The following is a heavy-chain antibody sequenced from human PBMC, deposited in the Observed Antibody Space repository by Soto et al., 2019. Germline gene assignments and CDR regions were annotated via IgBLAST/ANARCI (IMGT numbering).Heavy chain of an antibody. D-gene: IGHD3-9*01. CDR3: TTRPPFDPDAFDI. J-gene: IGHJ3*02. Sequence: PGGSLRLSCAASGFTFDDYAMHWVRQAPGKGLEWVGRIKSKTDGGTTDYAAPVKGRFTISRDDSKNTLYLQMNSLKTEDTAVYYCTTRPPFDPDAFDIWGQGTMVTVSS. V-gene: IGHV3-15*01. CDR1: GFTFDDYA. CDR2: IKSKTDGGTT.